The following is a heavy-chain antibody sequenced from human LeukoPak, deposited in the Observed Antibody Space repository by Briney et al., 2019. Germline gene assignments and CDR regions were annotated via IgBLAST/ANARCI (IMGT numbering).Heavy chain of an antibody. V-gene: IGHV4-59*01. CDR1: GGSISSYY. CDR2: IYYSGST. CDR3: ARVQNSSGYYYYYYYMDV. Sequence: SETLSLTCTVSGGSISSYYWSWIRQPPGKGLEWIGYIYYSGSTNYNPSLKSRVTISVDTSKNQFSLKLSSVTAADTAVYYCARVQNSSGYYYYYYYMDVWGKGTTVTVFS. D-gene: IGHD3-22*01. J-gene: IGHJ6*03.